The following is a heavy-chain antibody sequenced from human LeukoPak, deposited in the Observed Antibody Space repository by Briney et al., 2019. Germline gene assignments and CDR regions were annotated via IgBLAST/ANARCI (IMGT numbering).Heavy chain of an antibody. CDR3: ARDADTSALSEY. CDR2: ISNNGGRT. J-gene: IGHJ4*02. Sequence: GGSLRLSCAGSGFSFSSNTMSWVRQAPGRGLEWVSAISNNGGRTDYADSVKGRSTISRDNSKSTLYLHMDSLRAEDTAVYYCARDADTSALSEYWGQGTLVTVSS. V-gene: IGHV3-23*01. D-gene: IGHD2/OR15-2a*01. CDR1: GFSFSSNT.